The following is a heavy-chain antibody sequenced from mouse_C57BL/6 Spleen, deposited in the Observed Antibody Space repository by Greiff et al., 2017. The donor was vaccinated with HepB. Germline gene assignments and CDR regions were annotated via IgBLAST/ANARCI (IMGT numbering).Heavy chain of an antibody. D-gene: IGHD2-4*01. J-gene: IGHJ4*01. CDR2: IYPGSGST. CDR1: GYTFTSYW. CDR3: ARNEYDVSDAMDY. Sequence: QVQLQQPGAELVKPGASVKMSCKASGYTFTSYWITWVKQRPGQGLEWIGDIYPGSGSTNYNEKFKSKATLTVDTSSSTAYIQLSSLTSEDSAVYYCARNEYDVSDAMDYWGQGTSVTVSS. V-gene: IGHV1-55*01.